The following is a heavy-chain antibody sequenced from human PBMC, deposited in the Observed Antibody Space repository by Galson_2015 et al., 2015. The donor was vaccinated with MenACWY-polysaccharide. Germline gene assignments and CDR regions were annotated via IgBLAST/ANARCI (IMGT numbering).Heavy chain of an antibody. CDR2: INPSGGST. CDR3: ARGRVDSSGYYYAEYFQH. D-gene: IGHD3-22*01. J-gene: IGHJ1*01. V-gene: IGHV1-46*01. Sequence: SVKVSCKASGYTFTSYYMHWVRQAPGQGLEWMGIINPSGGSTSYAQKFQGRVTMTRDTSTSTVYMELSSLRSEDTAVYYCARGRVDSSGYYYAEYFQHWGQGTLVTVSS. CDR1: GYTFTSYY.